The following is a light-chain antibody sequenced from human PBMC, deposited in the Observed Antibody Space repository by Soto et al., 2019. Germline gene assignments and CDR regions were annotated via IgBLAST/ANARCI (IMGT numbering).Light chain of an antibody. CDR2: TAS. CDR1: QSISNY. CDR3: QQNYSTPRT. Sequence: DVQMTQSPSSLSASVGDRVTITCRASQSISNYLNWYQQTPGKAPKLLIYTASSLQTGVPSRFSGSGSGTDFTLTISSLQPDDIATYYCQQNYSTPRTFGQGTKVEIK. J-gene: IGKJ1*01. V-gene: IGKV1-39*01.